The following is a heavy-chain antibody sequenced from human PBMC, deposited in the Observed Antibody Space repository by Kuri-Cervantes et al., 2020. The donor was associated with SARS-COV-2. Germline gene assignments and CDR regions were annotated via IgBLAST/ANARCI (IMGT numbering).Heavy chain of an antibody. V-gene: IGHV1-2*04. J-gene: IGHJ6*02. CDR2: INPNSGGT. CDR3: ARGMVRGLIQSYYYGMDV. Sequence: ASVKVSCKASGYTFSDYYMYWVRQAPGQGLEWMGRINPNSGGTNYAQKFQGWVTMTRDTSSTGCMELSRLRSDDTAVYYCARGMVRGLIQSYYYGMDVWGQGTTVTVSS. CDR1: GYTFSDYY. D-gene: IGHD3-10*01.